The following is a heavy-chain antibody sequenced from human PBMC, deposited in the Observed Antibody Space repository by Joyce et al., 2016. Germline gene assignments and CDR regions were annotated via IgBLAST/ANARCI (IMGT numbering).Heavy chain of an antibody. Sequence: EVQLVESGGGLVQPGGSLRLSCAASGFTLSSYAMHWVRQAPGKGLEYVSAISSNGGSTYYANAVKGRFTISRDKSKNTLCLQMGSLRAEDRAVYYCARAVTARYWYFDLWGRGTLVTVSS. V-gene: IGHV3-64*01. D-gene: IGHD2-21*02. CDR1: GFTLSSYA. CDR3: ARAVTARYWYFDL. CDR2: ISSNGGST. J-gene: IGHJ2*01.